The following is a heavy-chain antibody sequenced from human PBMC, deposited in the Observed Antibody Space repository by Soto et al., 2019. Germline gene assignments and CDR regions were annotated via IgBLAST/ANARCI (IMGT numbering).Heavy chain of an antibody. CDR1: GYTFTSYG. V-gene: IGHV1-18*01. D-gene: IGHD3-3*01. CDR2: ISAYNGNT. CDR3: ARLTIFGADYYYYSMDV. J-gene: IGHJ6*02. Sequence: QVQLVQSGAEVKKPGASVKVSCKASGYTFTSYGISWVRQAPGQGLEWMGWISAYNGNTNYAQKVQGRVTMTTDTSTSTAYMELRSLRSDDTAVYYCARLTIFGADYYYYSMDVWGQGATVTVSS.